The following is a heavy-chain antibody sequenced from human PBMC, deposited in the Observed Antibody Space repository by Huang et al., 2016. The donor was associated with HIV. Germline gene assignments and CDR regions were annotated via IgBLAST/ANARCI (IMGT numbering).Heavy chain of an antibody. J-gene: IGHJ3*02. Sequence: QVQLQQWGAGLLKPSETLSLTCAVYGGSFSGYYWSWIRQSPGKGLEWIGEINNNGSTNYNPSLKSRLTRSVDTSKNQFSLKLSSVTAADTAVYYCARERMMSWLDDHDAFDIWGQGTMVTVSS. CDR3: ARERMMSWLDDHDAFDI. CDR1: GGSFSGYY. CDR2: INNNGST. V-gene: IGHV4-34*01. D-gene: IGHD1-1*01.